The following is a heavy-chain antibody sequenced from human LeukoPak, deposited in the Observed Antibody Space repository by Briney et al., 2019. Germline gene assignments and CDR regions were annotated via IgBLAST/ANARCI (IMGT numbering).Heavy chain of an antibody. Sequence: GGSLRLSCAASGFTFSSYSMNWVRQAPGKGLEWVSTISGSTGRTYYADSVKGRFTISRDNSKNTLYLQMNSLRAEDTALYYCARDRDRTVTTTTAPDYWGQGTLVTVSS. CDR1: GFTFSSYS. D-gene: IGHD4-17*01. CDR2: ISGSTGRT. CDR3: ARDRDRTVTTTTAPDY. V-gene: IGHV3-23*01. J-gene: IGHJ4*02.